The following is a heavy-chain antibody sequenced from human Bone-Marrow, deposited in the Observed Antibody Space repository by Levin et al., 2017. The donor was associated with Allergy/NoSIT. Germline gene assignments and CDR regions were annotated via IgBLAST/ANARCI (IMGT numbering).Heavy chain of an antibody. Sequence: ASVKVSCKASGYTFSNYGIAWLRQAPGRGPEWMGWISTYNDNRNYAQKFQGRITMTTDTSTSTAYMELRSLRSDDTAVYYCARSYYDFWSNYYDPWGQGTLVTVSS. CDR2: ISTYNDNR. CDR1: GYTFSNYG. CDR3: ARSYYDFWSNYYDP. J-gene: IGHJ5*02. V-gene: IGHV1-18*01. D-gene: IGHD3-3*01.